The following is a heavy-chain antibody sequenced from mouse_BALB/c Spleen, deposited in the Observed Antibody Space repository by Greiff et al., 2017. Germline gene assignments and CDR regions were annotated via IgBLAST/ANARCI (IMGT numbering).Heavy chain of an antibody. CDR1: GFTFSSYA. V-gene: IGHV5-6-5*01. D-gene: IGHD1-1*01. Sequence: DVMLVESGGGLVKPGGSLKLSCAASGFTFSSYAMSWVRQTPEKRLEWVASISSGGSTYYPDSVKGRFTISRDNARNILYLQMSSLRSEDTAMYYCARYGSSSFAYWGQGTLVTVSA. CDR2: ISSGGST. CDR3: ARYGSSSFAY. J-gene: IGHJ3*01.